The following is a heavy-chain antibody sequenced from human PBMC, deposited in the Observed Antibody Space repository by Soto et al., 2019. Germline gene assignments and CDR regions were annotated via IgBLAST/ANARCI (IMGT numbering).Heavy chain of an antibody. CDR1: GFTFSTYS. J-gene: IGHJ4*02. Sequence: GGSLRLSCAASGFTFSTYSMNWVRQAPGKGLEWVSYISSSTSTIYYADSVKGRFTISRDNAKNSLFLQMNSLRDEDTAVYSCARGIAAAGTGADYWGQGTLVTVSS. V-gene: IGHV3-48*02. CDR3: ARGIAAAGTGADY. CDR2: ISSSTSTI. D-gene: IGHD6-13*01.